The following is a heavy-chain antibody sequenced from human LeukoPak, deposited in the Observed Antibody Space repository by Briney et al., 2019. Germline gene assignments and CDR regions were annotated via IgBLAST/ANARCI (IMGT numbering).Heavy chain of an antibody. CDR3: AREYSIAAAGTVDY. Sequence: GGSLRLSCAASGFTFSSYAMSWVRQAPGKGLEWVSAISGSGGSTYYADSVKGRFTISRDNAKNSLYLQMNSLRAEDTAVYYCAREYSIAAAGTVDYWGQGTLVTVSS. D-gene: IGHD6-13*01. V-gene: IGHV3-23*01. CDR2: ISGSGGST. J-gene: IGHJ4*02. CDR1: GFTFSSYA.